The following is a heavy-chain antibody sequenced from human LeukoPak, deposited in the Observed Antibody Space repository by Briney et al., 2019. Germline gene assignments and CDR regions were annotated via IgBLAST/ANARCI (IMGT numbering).Heavy chain of an antibody. D-gene: IGHD6-13*01. J-gene: IGHJ6*03. CDR3: ARGGSSWPPYYYYYYYRDV. CDR2: IYYSGST. Sequence: LESLCLTSTEPGGSISSSYWSWIRQRLGKGREWIGYIYYSGSTSYNPSLQSRVTISVDASKNQFSLKLSSVSAADTAVYYCARGGSSWPPYYYYYYYRDVWGKGTTVTVSS. CDR1: GGSISSSY. V-gene: IGHV4-59*01.